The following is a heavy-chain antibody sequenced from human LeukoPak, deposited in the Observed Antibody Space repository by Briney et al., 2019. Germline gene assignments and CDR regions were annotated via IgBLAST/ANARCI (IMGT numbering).Heavy chain of an antibody. CDR2: IRSKGYGVTT. V-gene: IGHV3-49*03. Sequence: PXRSLRLSCTASGFTFGAYPMSWFRPAPGKGLEWVGFIRSKGYGVTTEYAASVKGRFTISRDDSKNIAYLQMNSLKTEDTAVYFCTRDYGDVEYWGQGTLVTVSS. CDR1: GFTFGAYP. D-gene: IGHD4-17*01. J-gene: IGHJ4*02. CDR3: TRDYGDVEY.